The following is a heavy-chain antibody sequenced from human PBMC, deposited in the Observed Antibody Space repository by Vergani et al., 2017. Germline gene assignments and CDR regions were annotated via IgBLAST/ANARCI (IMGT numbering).Heavy chain of an antibody. V-gene: IGHV3-7*01. CDR1: GFKLDEYW. CDR3: AREGQLVVPELDY. J-gene: IGHJ4*02. D-gene: IGHD2-15*01. CDR2: MKEDGADK. Sequence: EVHLVESGGGLVQPGGSLRLSCVGSGFKLDEYWMSWVRQAPGKGLEWVADMKEDGADKKYVDSVKGRFTISRDNAKNSLFLQMNSLGAEDTAVYFCAREGQLVVPELDYWGQGTLVTVSS.